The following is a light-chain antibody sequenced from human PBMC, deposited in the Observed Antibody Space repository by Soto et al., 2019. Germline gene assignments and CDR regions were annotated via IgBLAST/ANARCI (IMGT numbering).Light chain of an antibody. CDR3: CSYAGSSTYV. CDR1: SSDVGSYNL. J-gene: IGLJ1*01. V-gene: IGLV2-23*02. CDR2: EVS. Sequence: QSLLTQPASVSGSPGQSITISSPRNSSDVGSYNLVSWYQQHPGKAPKLMIYEVSKRPSGVSNRFSGSKSGNTASLTISGLQAEDEADYYCCSYAGSSTYVFGTGTKVTVL.